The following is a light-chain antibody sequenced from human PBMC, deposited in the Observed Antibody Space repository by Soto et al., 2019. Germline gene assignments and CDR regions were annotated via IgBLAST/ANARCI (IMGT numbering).Light chain of an antibody. CDR2: DVS. J-gene: IGLJ2*01. V-gene: IGLV2-14*03. CDR1: SSDVGGYNY. CDR3: SSYTSSSTLV. Sequence: QSVLTEPGSVSGSPGQSITISCTGTSSDVGGYNYVSWYQQHPGEAPKLMIYDVSNRPSGVSNRFSGSKSGNTASLTISGLQAEDEADYYCSSYTSSSTLVFGGGTKVTVL.